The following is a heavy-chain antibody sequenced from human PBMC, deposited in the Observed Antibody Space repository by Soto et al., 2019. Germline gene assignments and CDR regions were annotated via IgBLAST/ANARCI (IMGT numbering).Heavy chain of an antibody. J-gene: IGHJ6*02. D-gene: IGHD1-26*01. V-gene: IGHV3-30*18. CDR1: GFSISDYG. CDR2: ISYDGNNT. CDR3: AKGAGDRLSLGMDV. Sequence: GSLRLSCAASGFSISDYGMEWVRQAPGKGLEWVALISYDGNNTYYADSVKGRFTISRDNSKDTLFLQMTGLRAEDTAVYYCAKGAGDRLSLGMDVWGQGTTVTSP.